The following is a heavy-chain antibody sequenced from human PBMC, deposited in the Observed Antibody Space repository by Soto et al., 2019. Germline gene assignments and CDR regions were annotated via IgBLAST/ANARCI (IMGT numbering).Heavy chain of an antibody. D-gene: IGHD3-22*01. V-gene: IGHV5-10-1*01. Sequence: VESLKISCEGSGFSFTNYWISWGRQMPWKGLEWMGRIDPSNSHVTYSPSFQGHVTISVDKSIGTAYLQWSNLKASDTAMYFCARLSDSSGSDFWGQGTVVTVSS. CDR2: IDPSNSHV. CDR3: ARLSDSSGSDF. J-gene: IGHJ4*02. CDR1: GFSFTNYW.